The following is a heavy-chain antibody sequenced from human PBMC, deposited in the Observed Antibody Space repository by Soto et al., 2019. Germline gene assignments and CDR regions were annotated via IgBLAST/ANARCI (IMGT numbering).Heavy chain of an antibody. D-gene: IGHD6-19*01. CDR3: ARESVSGMAS. V-gene: IGHV3-30-3*01. CDR1: GFTFSSYA. Sequence: QVQLVESGGGVVQPGRSLRLSCAASGFTFSSYAMHWVRQAPGKGLEWVAVISYDGSNKYYADSVKGRFTISRDNSKNTLYLQMNSLRAEDTAVYYCARESVSGMASWGQGTLVTVSS. J-gene: IGHJ4*02. CDR2: ISYDGSNK.